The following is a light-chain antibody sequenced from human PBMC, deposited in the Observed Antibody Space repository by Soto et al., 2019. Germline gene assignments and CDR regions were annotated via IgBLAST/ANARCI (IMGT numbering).Light chain of an antibody. CDR3: QQYENWPPIT. CDR2: DVS. CDR1: QRVSPN. Sequence: EIVMTQSPATLSVSPGERATLSCRASQRVSPNLAWYQQKPGQAPRLLIYDVSIRATGVPARFSGSGSGTEFTLTISSLQSEDFAVYYCQQYENWPPITFGQGTRLEIK. J-gene: IGKJ5*01. V-gene: IGKV3-15*01.